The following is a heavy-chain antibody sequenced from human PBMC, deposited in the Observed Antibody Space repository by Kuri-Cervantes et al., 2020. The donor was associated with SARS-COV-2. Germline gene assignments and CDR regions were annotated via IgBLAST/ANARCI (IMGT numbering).Heavy chain of an antibody. V-gene: IGHV3-74*01. CDR2: IDSDGSST. Sequence: GESLKISCAASGFTFSSYSMNWVRQAPGKGLEWVSRIDSDGSSTSYADSVKGRFAISRDNSKNTLYLQMNSLRAEDTAVYYCARNGHERYYDFWSGYTPFVYWGQGTLVTVSS. J-gene: IGHJ4*02. CDR3: ARNGHERYYDFWSGYTPFVY. CDR1: GFTFSSYS. D-gene: IGHD3-3*01.